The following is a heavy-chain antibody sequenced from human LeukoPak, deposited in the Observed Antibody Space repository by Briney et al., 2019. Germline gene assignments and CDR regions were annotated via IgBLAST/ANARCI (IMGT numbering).Heavy chain of an antibody. V-gene: IGHV3-53*01. Sequence: GGSLRLSCAVSGLTVSSSFMSWVRQAPGKGLEWVSDIYSDALGGITNYADSVKGRFTISRDNAKNSLYLQMNRLRAEDTAVYYCARELPPYTYFYVSSGYYGGYWGQGTLVTVSS. CDR1: GLTVSSSF. J-gene: IGHJ4*02. CDR3: ARELPPYTYFYVSSGYYGGY. D-gene: IGHD3-22*01. CDR2: IYSDALGGIT.